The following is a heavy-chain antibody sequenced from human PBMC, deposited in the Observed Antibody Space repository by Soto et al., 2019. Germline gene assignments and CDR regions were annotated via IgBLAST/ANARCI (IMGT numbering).Heavy chain of an antibody. CDR3: AKDLIAVAGPIDY. CDR1: GFTFSSYG. V-gene: IGHV3-30*18. Sequence: GGSLRLSCAGSGFTFSSYGMHWVRQAPGKGLEWVAVISYDGSNKYYADSVKGRFTISRDNSKNTLYLQMNSLRAEDTAVYYCAKDLIAVAGPIDYWGQGTLVTVSS. D-gene: IGHD6-19*01. J-gene: IGHJ4*02. CDR2: ISYDGSNK.